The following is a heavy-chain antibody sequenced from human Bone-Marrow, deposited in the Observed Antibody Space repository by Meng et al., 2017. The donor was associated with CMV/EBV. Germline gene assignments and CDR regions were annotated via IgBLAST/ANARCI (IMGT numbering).Heavy chain of an antibody. J-gene: IGHJ6*02. CDR2: IYPGDSDT. V-gene: IGHV5-51*01. CDR3: ASGGHYDFWSGSYSNYYGMDV. Sequence: GGSLRLSCKGSGYSFTSYWIGWVRQMPGKGLEWMGIIYPGDSDTRYSPSFQGQVTISADKSISTAYLQWSSLKASDTAMYYCASGGHYDFWSGSYSNYYGMDVWGQGNTVNVSS. CDR1: GYSFTSYW. D-gene: IGHD3-3*01.